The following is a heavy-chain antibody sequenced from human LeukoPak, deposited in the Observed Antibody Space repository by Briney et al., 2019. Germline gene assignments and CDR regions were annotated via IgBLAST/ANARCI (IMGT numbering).Heavy chain of an antibody. CDR2: IYSGGST. J-gene: IGHJ4*02. D-gene: IGHD3-10*01. V-gene: IGHV3-53*01. CDR1: GFTVSSNC. Sequence: GGSLRLSCAASGFTVSSNCMSWVRQAPGKGLEWVSVIYSGGSTYYADSVKGRFTISRDNAKNTLYLQMNSLRAEDTAVYYCAREYGSGTGDYWGQGTLVTVSS. CDR3: AREYGSGTGDY.